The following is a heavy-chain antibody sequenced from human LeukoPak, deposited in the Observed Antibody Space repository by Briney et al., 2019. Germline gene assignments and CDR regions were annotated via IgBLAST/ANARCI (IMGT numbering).Heavy chain of an antibody. CDR1: GFTFSTYW. D-gene: IGHD3-9*01. Sequence: GRSLRLSCAASGFTFSTYWMSWVRQAPGKGLEWVANIKRDGSEKFQVDSVKGRFTISGDNAKNSLYLEMNSLRAEDTAVYYCARGGWDFDWSKGAFDIWGQGTMVTVSS. CDR2: IKRDGSEK. CDR3: ARGGWDFDWSKGAFDI. J-gene: IGHJ3*02. V-gene: IGHV3-7*04.